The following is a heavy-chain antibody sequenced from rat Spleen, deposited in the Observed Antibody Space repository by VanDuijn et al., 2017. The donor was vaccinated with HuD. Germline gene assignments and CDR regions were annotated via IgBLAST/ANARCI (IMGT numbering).Heavy chain of an antibody. CDR2: ISTNT. J-gene: IGHJ2*01. CDR1: GFSFSNYC. D-gene: IGHD1-11*01. Sequence: EVQLVESGGGLVQPGRSMKLSCTASGFSFSNYCMNWVRQGPTKSLEWVASISTNTYYRDSVKGRFTISRDNAKSTLYLQMDSLRSEETATYYGATDLSLRRVGWGQGVMVTVSS. V-gene: IGHV5S11*01. CDR3: ATDLSLRRVG.